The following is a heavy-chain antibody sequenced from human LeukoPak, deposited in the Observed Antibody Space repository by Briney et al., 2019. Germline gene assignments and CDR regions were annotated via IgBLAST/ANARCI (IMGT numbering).Heavy chain of an antibody. Sequence: ASVKVSCKASGYTFIGYYMHWVRQAPGQGFEWMGWISPNSGGTNYAQKFQGRVTMTRDTSISTAYMELSRLRSDDTAVYYCARGAIVVVPAAMGYWGQGTLVTVSS. D-gene: IGHD2-2*01. CDR3: ARGAIVVVPAAMGY. J-gene: IGHJ4*02. V-gene: IGHV1-2*02. CDR2: ISPNSGGT. CDR1: GYTFIGYY.